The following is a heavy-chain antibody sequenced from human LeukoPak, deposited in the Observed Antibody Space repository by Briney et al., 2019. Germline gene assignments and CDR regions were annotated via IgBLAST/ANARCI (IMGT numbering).Heavy chain of an antibody. CDR2: IKEDGSEK. CDR1: GFTFSTYW. Sequence: GGSLRLSCAASGFTFSTYWMSWVRQAPGKGLEWVGNIKEDGSEKYYVDSVKGRFTISRDNAKNSLHLQMNILRAEDTAVYYCARGRYSGSYGPFDYWGQGTLVTVSS. V-gene: IGHV3-7*01. J-gene: IGHJ4*02. CDR3: ARGRYSGSYGPFDY. D-gene: IGHD1-26*01.